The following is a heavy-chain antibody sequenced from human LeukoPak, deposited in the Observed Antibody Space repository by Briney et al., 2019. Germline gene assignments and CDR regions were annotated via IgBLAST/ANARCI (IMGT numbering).Heavy chain of an antibody. CDR1: GFTFSSYA. CDR3: AKDLGSSGWSRARWEYFQH. CDR2: ISGSGGST. Sequence: GGSLRLSCAASGFTFSSYAMSWVRQAPGKGLEWVSAISGSGGSTYYADSVKGRFTISRDNSKNTLYLQMNSLRAEDTAVYYCAKDLGSSGWSRARWEYFQHWGQGTLVTVSS. D-gene: IGHD6-19*01. V-gene: IGHV3-23*01. J-gene: IGHJ1*01.